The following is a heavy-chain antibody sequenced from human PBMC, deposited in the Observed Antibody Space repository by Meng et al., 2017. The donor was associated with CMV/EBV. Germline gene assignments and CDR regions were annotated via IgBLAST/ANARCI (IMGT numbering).Heavy chain of an antibody. Sequence: GESLKISCAASGFTFSSYAMSWVRQAPGKGLEWVSAISGSGGSTYYADPVKGRFTISRDNSKNTLYLQMNSLRAEDTAVYYCAKDSGYLSSVLDYWGQGTLVTVSS. J-gene: IGHJ4*02. CDR2: ISGSGGST. V-gene: IGHV3-23*01. CDR1: GFTFSSYA. CDR3: AKDSGYLSSVLDY. D-gene: IGHD3-22*01.